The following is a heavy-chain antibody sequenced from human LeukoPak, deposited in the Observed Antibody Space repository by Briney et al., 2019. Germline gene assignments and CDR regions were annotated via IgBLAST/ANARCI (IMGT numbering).Heavy chain of an antibody. V-gene: IGHV1-8*01. CDR3: ARSPGIAAAGTEDNWFDP. CDR1: GYTFTSYD. D-gene: IGHD6-13*01. J-gene: IGHJ5*02. Sequence: GASVKVSCKASGYTFTSYDINWVRQATGQGLEWMGWMNPNSGNTGYAQKFQGRVTMTRNTSISTAYMELSRPRSDDTAVYYCARSPGIAAAGTEDNWFDPWGQGTLVTVSS. CDR2: MNPNSGNT.